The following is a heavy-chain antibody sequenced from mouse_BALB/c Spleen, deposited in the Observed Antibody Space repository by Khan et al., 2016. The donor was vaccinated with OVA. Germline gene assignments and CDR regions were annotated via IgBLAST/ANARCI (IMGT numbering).Heavy chain of an antibody. CDR1: GFTFSSYS. Sequence: EVELVESGGDLVKPRGSLKLSCAASGFTFSSYSMSWVRQTPDKRLEWVATISSGGDYTYYPDSVKGRFTISRDNAKNTLYLQMSSLKSEDTAMYFCASSLTRSFAYWGQGTLVTVS. CDR2: ISSGGDYT. J-gene: IGHJ3*01. V-gene: IGHV5-6*01. CDR3: ASSLTRSFAY. D-gene: IGHD1-3*01.